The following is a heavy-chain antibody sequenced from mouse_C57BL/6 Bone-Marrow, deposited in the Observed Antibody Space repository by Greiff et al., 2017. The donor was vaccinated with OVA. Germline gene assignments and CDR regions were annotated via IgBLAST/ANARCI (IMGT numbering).Heavy chain of an antibody. J-gene: IGHJ2*01. V-gene: IGHV1-26*01. CDR1: GYTFTDYY. D-gene: IGHD2-4*01. CDR3: ARYDDDGGNDY. Sequence: VQLQQSGPELVKPGASVKISCKASGYTFTDYYMNWVKQSHGKSLEWIGDINPNNGGTSYKQKFKGKATLTVDKSSSTAYMELRSLTSEDSAVYYWARYDDDGGNDYWGQGTTLTVSS. CDR2: INPNNGGT.